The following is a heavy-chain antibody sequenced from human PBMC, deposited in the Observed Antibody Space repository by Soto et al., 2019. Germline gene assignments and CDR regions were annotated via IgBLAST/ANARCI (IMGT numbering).Heavy chain of an antibody. D-gene: IGHD6-25*01. CDR2: RGSDGSSE. CDR1: GFTFSGYG. V-gene: IGHV3-33*01. CDR3: RRDVAAVLLYYTAMEV. J-gene: IGHJ6*02. Sequence: GGSLRLSCAASGFTFSGYGMHWVRQARDKGPEGVTGRGSDGSSEYFAESVEGRNNISRDNSKNTLYLQMTSLRVEDTALYYCRRDVAAVLLYYTAMEVGAQGPTSPFSS.